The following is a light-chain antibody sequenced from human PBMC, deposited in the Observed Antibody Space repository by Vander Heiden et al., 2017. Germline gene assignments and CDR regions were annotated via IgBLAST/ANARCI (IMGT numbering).Light chain of an antibody. CDR1: QSISSY. CDR2: AAS. V-gene: IGKV1-39*01. CDR3: QQTYSSLTWT. J-gene: IGKJ1*01. Sequence: DIQMTQSPYSLSASVGDRVTLTCRGSQSISSYFNWYQQKPGKAPQLLIYAASSLESGVPTRFSGSGSGTDFTLTISGLQAEDFATYFCQQTYSSLTWTFGQGTKVXIK.